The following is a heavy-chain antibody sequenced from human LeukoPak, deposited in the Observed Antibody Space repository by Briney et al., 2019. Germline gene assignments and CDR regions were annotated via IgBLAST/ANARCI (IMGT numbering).Heavy chain of an antibody. CDR1: GGSFSGYY. CDR2: IYYSGST. J-gene: IGHJ4*02. V-gene: IGHV4-30-4*08. D-gene: IGHD3-22*01. CDR3: ASNRNYYDSSGYYGAFDY. Sequence: SETLSLTCAVYGGSFSGYYWSWIRQHPGKGLEWIGYIYYSGSTYYNPSLKSRVTISVDTSKNQFSLKLSSVTAADTAVYYCASNRNYYDSSGYYGAFDYWGQGTLVTVSS.